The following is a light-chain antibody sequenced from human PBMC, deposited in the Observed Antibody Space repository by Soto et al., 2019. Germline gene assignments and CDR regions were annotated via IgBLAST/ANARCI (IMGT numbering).Light chain of an antibody. V-gene: IGLV2-23*01. CDR2: EGS. Sequence: QSALTQPASVSGSPGQSITISCTGTSSDVGSYNLVSWYQQHPGKAPKLMIYEGSKRPLGVSNRFSGSKSVNTASLTISGRQADDELDYYCCSYAGSSTFYVFATGTKLTVL. J-gene: IGLJ1*01. CDR1: SSDVGSYNL. CDR3: CSYAGSSTFYV.